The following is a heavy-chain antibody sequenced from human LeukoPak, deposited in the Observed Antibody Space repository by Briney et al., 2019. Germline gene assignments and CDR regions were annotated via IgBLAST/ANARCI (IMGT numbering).Heavy chain of an antibody. V-gene: IGHV3-33*01. CDR2: MWFDGSDK. J-gene: IGHJ4*02. D-gene: IGHD6-13*01. CDR1: GFTFRNHG. CDR3: ARDQEGIAVATIDY. Sequence: PGGSLRLSCAASGFTFRNHGMHWVRQAPGKGPVWVAVMWFDGSDKYYADSVKGRFTISRDNSKNTLYLQTNSLRAEDTAVYYCARDQEGIAVATIDYWGQGTLVTVSS.